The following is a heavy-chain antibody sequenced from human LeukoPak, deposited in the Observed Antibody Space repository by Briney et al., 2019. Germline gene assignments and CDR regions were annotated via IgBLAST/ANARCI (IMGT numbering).Heavy chain of an antibody. CDR3: ARGWAAAGTDFDY. D-gene: IGHD6-13*01. CDR2: INPNSGGT. V-gene: IGHV1-2*02. CDR1: GHTFTGYY. Sequence: GASVKVSCKASGHTFTGYYMHWVRQAPGQGLEWMGWINPNSGGTNYAQKFQGRVTMTRDTSISTAYMELSSLRSDDTAVYSCARGWAAAGTDFDYWGQGTLVTVSS. J-gene: IGHJ4*02.